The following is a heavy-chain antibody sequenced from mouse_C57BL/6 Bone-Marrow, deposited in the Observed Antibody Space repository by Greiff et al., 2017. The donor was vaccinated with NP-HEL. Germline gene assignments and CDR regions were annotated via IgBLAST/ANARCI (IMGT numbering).Heavy chain of an antibody. J-gene: IGHJ4*01. CDR2: IDPSDSYT. CDR3: ARDGNYVGDY. D-gene: IGHD2-1*01. V-gene: IGHV1-69*01. Sequence: VQLQQPGAELVMPGASVKLSCKASGYTFTSYWMHWVKQRPGQGLEWIGEIDPSDSYTNYNQKFKGKSTLTVDKSSSTAYMQLSSLTSEDSAVYYCARDGNYVGDYWGQGTSVTVSS. CDR1: GYTFTSYW.